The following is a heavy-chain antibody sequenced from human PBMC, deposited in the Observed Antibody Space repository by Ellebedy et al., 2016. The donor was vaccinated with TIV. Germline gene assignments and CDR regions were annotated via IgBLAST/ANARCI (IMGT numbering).Heavy chain of an antibody. CDR1: GYSFATYG. V-gene: IGHV1-8*02. CDR2: MNPDSGKT. CDR3: ANNLPLTGDFGY. D-gene: IGHD7-27*01. Sequence: AASVKVSCKASGYSFATYGVTWVRQASGQGLEWMGWMNPDSGKTGCAQKFQGRVTMTRDTSINTAYMELRSLTSEDTAVYYCANNLPLTGDFGYWGQGTLVTVSS. J-gene: IGHJ4*02.